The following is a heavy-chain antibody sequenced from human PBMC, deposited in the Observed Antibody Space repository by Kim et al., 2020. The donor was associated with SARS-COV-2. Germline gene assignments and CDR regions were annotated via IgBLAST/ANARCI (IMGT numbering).Heavy chain of an antibody. CDR1: GLTLRSYA. CDR2: ITRGGDT. Sequence: GGSLRLSCAASGLTLRSYAMNWVRQGPGKGLEWVSSITRGGDTYYAASAKGRFTISRDNFKDTLRLQMNSLRAEDTGNYYCVPCVTLADRSGWCTFFDH. D-gene: IGHD6-19*01. V-gene: IGHV3-23*01. J-gene: IGHJ4*01. CDR3: VPCVTLADRSGWCTFFDH.